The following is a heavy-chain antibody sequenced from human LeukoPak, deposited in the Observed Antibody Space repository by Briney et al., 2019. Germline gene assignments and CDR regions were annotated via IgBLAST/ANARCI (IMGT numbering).Heavy chain of an antibody. V-gene: IGHV3-30-3*01. D-gene: IGHD1-1*01. CDR3: TTDQLD. CDR1: GFTFSSYA. CDR2: ISYDGSNK. Sequence: GRSLRLSCAASGFTFSSYAMHWVRQAPGKGLEWVAVISYDGSNKYYADSVKGRFTISRDNSKNTLYLQMNSLKTEDTAVYYCTTDQLDWGQGTLVTVSS. J-gene: IGHJ4*02.